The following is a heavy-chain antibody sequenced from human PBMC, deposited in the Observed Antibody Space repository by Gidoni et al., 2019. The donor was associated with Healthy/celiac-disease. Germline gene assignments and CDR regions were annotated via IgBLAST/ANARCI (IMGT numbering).Heavy chain of an antibody. CDR3: ATGEDLRGVISAFDI. J-gene: IGHJ3*02. CDR2: TYPGDSGT. Sequence: EVQLVQPGAEVKKPGASLKISCKGSGYSFTRYWIGWVRQMPGKGLEWMRLTYPGDSGTGYSPSFQGQVTITADKSISTAYLQGSSLKASDTAMYYCATGEDLRGVISAFDIWGQGTMVTVSS. V-gene: IGHV5-51*01. D-gene: IGHD3-10*01. CDR1: GYSFTRYW.